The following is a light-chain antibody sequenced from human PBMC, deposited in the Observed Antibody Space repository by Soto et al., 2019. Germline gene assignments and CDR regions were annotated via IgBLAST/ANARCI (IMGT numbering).Light chain of an antibody. Sequence: DVQMTQSPSSLSASIGDRVTLTCRASQNIAEFVNWYQVKSDKGPKLLIYGTSTLQSGVPSRFSGGGSGTEFTLTISNLHPEDFAVYYCQQFYSPVLSFGGGTRVELK. CDR2: GTS. V-gene: IGKV1-39*01. J-gene: IGKJ4*01. CDR3: QQFYSPVLS. CDR1: QNIAEF.